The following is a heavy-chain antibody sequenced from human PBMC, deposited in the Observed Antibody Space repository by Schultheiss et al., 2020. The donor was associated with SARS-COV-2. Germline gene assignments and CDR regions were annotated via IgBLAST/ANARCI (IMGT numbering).Heavy chain of an antibody. J-gene: IGHJ6*02. CDR1: GSSITSTDW. V-gene: IGHV4-4*02. CDR3: ARHLPNDYGVLDV. CDR2: INHVGST. Sequence: SETLSLTCAVSGSSITSTDWWSWVRQPPGKGLEWIGDINHVGSTYYNPSLRSRVTISVNKSRNQFSLKVNSVTAADTAIYYCARHLPNDYGVLDVWGQGTAVTVSS. D-gene: IGHD4-17*01.